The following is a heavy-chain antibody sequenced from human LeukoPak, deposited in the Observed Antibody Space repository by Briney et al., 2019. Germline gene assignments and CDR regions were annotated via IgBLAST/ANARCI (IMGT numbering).Heavy chain of an antibody. CDR2: ISGSGGST. CDR3: AKGTHSSPYYYYYMDV. V-gene: IGHV3-23*01. D-gene: IGHD3-22*01. J-gene: IGHJ6*03. CDR1: GFTLSSYA. Sequence: GGSLRQSCAASGFTLSSYAMSWVRQAPGKGLEWVSAISGSGGSTYYAGSVKGRFTISRDNSKNTLYLQMNSLRAEDTAVYYCAKGTHSSPYYYYYMDVWGKGTTVTVSS.